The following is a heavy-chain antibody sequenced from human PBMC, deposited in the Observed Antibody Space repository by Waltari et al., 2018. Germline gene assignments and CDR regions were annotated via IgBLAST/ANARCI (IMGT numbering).Heavy chain of an antibody. V-gene: IGHV1-3*01. CDR3: ARSLSGDY. CDR1: GYTFTRYA. Sequence: QVQLVQSGAEVKKPGASVKVSCKASGYTFTRYAVHWVRQAPGQSLEWVGWINAGNGNTKYAQNFQGRVTINTDTSASTAYMELTSLRSEDTAVYYCARSLSGDYWGQGTLVTVSS. J-gene: IGHJ4*02. CDR2: INAGNGNT.